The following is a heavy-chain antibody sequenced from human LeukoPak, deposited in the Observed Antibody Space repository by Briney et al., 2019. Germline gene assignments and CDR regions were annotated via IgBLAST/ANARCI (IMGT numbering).Heavy chain of an antibody. D-gene: IGHD3-3*01. V-gene: IGHV1-69*05. Sequence: SVKVSCKASGGTFSSYAISWVRQAPGQGLEWMGGIIPIFGTANYAQKFQGRVTITTDGSTSTAYMELSSLRSEDTAVYYCARAYDFWSSPMDVWGKGTTVTVSS. CDR1: GGTFSSYA. J-gene: IGHJ6*03. CDR2: IIPIFGTA. CDR3: ARAYDFWSSPMDV.